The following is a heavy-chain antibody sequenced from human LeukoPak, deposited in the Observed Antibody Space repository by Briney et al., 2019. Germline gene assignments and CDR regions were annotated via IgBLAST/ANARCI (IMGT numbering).Heavy chain of an antibody. V-gene: IGHV4-30-2*01. CDR2: IYHSGST. CDR1: GGSISSGGYY. J-gene: IGHJ4*02. Sequence: PSETLSLTCTVSGGSISSGGYYWSWIRQPPGKGLEWIGYIYHSGSTYYNPSLKSRVTISVDRSKNQFSLKLSSVTAADTAVYYCARAGYYDSSGYYPYFDYWGQGTLVTVSS. D-gene: IGHD3-22*01. CDR3: ARAGYYDSSGYYPYFDY.